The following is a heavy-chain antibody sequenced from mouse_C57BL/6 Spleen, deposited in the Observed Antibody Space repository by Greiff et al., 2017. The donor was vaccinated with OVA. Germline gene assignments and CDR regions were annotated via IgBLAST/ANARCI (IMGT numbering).Heavy chain of an antibody. CDR2: ISSGSSTI. V-gene: IGHV5-17*01. CDR3: ARPYDYDNYDFDY. D-gene: IGHD2-4*01. J-gene: IGHJ2*01. CDR1: GFTFSDYG. Sequence: EVQLVESGGGLVKPGGSLKLSCAASGFTFSDYGMHWVRQAPEKGLEWVAYISSGSSTIYYADTVKGRFTISRDNAKNTLFLQMTSLRSEDTAMYYCARPYDYDNYDFDYWGQGTTLTVSS.